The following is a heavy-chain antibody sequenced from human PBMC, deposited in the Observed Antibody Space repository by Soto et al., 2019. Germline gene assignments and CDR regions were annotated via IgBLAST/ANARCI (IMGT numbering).Heavy chain of an antibody. D-gene: IGHD2-2*01. CDR1: GFTFSSYA. J-gene: IGHJ4*02. CDR3: ARSTIVVVPAAMYSSSFDY. CDR2: ISYDGSNK. Sequence: GSLRLSCAASGFTFSSYAMHWVRQAPGKGLEWVAVISYDGSNKYYADSVKGRFTISRDNSKNTLYLQMNSLRAEDTAVYYCARSTIVVVPAAMYSSSFDYWGQGTLVTVSS. V-gene: IGHV3-30-3*01.